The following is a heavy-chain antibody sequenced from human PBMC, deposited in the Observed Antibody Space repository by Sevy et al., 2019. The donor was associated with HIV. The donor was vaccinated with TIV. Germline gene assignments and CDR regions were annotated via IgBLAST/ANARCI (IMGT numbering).Heavy chain of an antibody. J-gene: IGHJ4*02. D-gene: IGHD5-12*01. CDR3: ARDEGSGYDRAFDY. CDR1: GYTFTSYG. Sequence: ASVKVSCKASGYTFTSYGISWVRQAPGQGLEWMGWISAYNGNTNYAQKLQGRVTMTTDTSTSTAYMELRSLRSDATAMYYCARDEGSGYDRAFDYWGQGTLVTVSS. V-gene: IGHV1-18*04. CDR2: ISAYNGNT.